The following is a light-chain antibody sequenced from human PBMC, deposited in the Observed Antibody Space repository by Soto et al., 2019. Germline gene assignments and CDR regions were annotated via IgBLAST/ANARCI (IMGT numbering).Light chain of an antibody. Sequence: SYELTQPPSVSVAPGKTARITCGGNNIGSKSVHWYQQKPGQAPVLVIYYDSDRPSGIPERFSGSNSGNTATLTISRVEAGDGADYYCQVWDSSSDHRDVVFGGGTKVTVL. CDR1: NIGSKS. V-gene: IGLV3-21*04. CDR2: YDS. CDR3: QVWDSSSDHRDVV. J-gene: IGLJ2*01.